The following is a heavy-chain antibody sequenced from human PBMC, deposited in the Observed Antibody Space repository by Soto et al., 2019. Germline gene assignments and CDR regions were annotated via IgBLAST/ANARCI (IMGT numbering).Heavy chain of an antibody. Sequence: PGGSLRLSCAASEFTFSTYAMTWVRQAPGRGLQWVATISDSGDITYYADSVKGRFTISRDNSKNTLYLQVNSLRAEDTAVYYCAKDRSSSLDGMDVWGQGTTVTV. V-gene: IGHV3-23*01. CDR3: AKDRSSSLDGMDV. D-gene: IGHD6-13*01. CDR2: ISDSGDIT. CDR1: EFTFSTYA. J-gene: IGHJ6*02.